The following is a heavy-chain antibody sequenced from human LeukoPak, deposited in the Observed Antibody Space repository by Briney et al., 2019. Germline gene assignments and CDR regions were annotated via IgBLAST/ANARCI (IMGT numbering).Heavy chain of an antibody. CDR2: INHSGST. J-gene: IGHJ6*02. D-gene: IGHD2-2*01. CDR3: ARDSSSTPYGMDV. Sequence: SETLSLTCAVYGGSFSGYYWSWIRQPPGKGLEWIGEINHSGSTNYNPSLKSRVTISVDTSKNQFSLKLSSVTAADTAVYYCARDSSSTPYGMDVWGQGTTVTVSS. CDR1: GGSFSGYY. V-gene: IGHV4-34*01.